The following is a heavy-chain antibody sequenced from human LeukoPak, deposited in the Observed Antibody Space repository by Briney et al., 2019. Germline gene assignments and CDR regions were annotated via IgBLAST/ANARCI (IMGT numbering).Heavy chain of an antibody. CDR2: ISGSGT. V-gene: IGHV3-23*01. J-gene: IGHJ3*02. CDR1: GFTFSNYM. CDR3: ARDPNGDYIGAFDM. D-gene: IGHD4-17*01. Sequence: GGSLRLSCAASGFTFSNYMMHWVRQAPERGLQWVSGISGSGTYYADFAKGRFTISRDNSKNTLYLQMNSLRAEDTATYYCARDPNGDYIGAFDMWGQGTMVTVS.